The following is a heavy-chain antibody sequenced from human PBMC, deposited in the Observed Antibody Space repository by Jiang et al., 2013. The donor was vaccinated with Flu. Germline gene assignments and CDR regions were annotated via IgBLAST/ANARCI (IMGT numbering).Heavy chain of an antibody. CDR2: INPNSGGT. V-gene: IGHV1-2*02. D-gene: IGHD2-2*01. CDR3: AREIVVVPAAKYFQH. Sequence: VQLVESGAEVKKPGASVKVSCKASGYTFTGYYMHWVRQAPGQGLEWMGWINPNSGGTNYAQKFQGRVTMTRDTSISTAYMELSRLRSDDTAVYYCAREIVVVPAAKYFQHWGQGTLVTVSS. CDR1: GYTFTGYY. J-gene: IGHJ1*01.